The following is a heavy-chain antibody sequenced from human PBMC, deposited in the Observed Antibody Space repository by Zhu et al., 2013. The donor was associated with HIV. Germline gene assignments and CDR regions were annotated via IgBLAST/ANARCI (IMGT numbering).Heavy chain of an antibody. D-gene: IGHD2-8*01. CDR2: IIPIFGTA. Sequence: QVQLVQSGAEVKKPGSSVKVSCKASGGTFSSYAISWVRQAPGQGLEWMGGIIPIFGTANYAQKFQGRVTITADESTSTAYMELSSLRSEDTAVYYCARVGVEGGYELMVTTYYYGMDVVGPRGPRVTGLL. CDR3: ARVGVEGGYELMVTTYYYGMDV. J-gene: IGHJ6*02. CDR1: GGTFSSYA. V-gene: IGHV1-69*01.